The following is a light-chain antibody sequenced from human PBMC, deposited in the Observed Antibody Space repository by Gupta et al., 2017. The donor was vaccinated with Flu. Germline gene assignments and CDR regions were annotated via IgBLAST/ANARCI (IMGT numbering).Light chain of an antibody. J-gene: IGKJ2*01. CDR2: KSS. V-gene: IGKV1-5*03. CDR1: QTIGTW. CDR3: QQYNSSPFT. Sequence: DIQMTQSPSTLSASVGDRVTITCRAGQTIGTWLAWYQQKPGKAPNVLIYKSSSLKSGVPSRFSGSRSGTDFTLTIRSLQPEDFATYFCQQYNSSPFTFGPGTKLEI.